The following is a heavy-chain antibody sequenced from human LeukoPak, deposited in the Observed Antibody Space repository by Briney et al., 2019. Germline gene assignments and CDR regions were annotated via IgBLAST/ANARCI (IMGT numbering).Heavy chain of an antibody. J-gene: IGHJ4*02. D-gene: IGHD3-9*01. CDR1: GGSISSYY. CDR2: IYYSGST. Sequence: SETLSLTCTVSGGSISSYYWSWIRQPPGKGLEWIGYIYYSGSTNYNPSLKSRVTISVDTSKNQFSLKLSSVTAADTAVYYCARGRDILTGYYSVYWGQGTLVTVSS. CDR3: ARGRDILTGYYSVY. V-gene: IGHV4-59*01.